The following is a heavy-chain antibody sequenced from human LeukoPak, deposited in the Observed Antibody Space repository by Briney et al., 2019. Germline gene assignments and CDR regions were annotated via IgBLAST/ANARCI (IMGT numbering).Heavy chain of an antibody. CDR1: GFTFSSYA. J-gene: IGHJ4*02. CDR2: ISGSGGST. D-gene: IGHD1-7*01. CDR3: AKMEPLAPNNWNYAPLAYYFDY. Sequence: SGGSLRLSCAASGFTFSSYAMSWVRQAPGKGLEWVSAISGSGGSTYYADSVKGRFTISRDNSKNTLYLQMNSLRAEDTAVYYCAKMEPLAPNNWNYAPLAYYFDYWGQGTLVTVSS. V-gene: IGHV3-23*01.